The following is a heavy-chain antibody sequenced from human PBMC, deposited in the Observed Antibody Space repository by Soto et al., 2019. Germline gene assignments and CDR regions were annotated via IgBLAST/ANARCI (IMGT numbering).Heavy chain of an antibody. D-gene: IGHD3-16*01. CDR3: ARDGGPAIGYPDAFEI. V-gene: IGHV4-31*03. CDR1: GDSITSGVYY. CDR2: IYHSGNA. J-gene: IGHJ3*02. Sequence: QVQLRESGPGLVKPSQTLYLTCTVSGDSITSGVYYWRWIRQPPGKGLEWIGNIYHSGNAFFNPSLKTGETRSVETSVNHFSLTLSSGTAAGTAVYFVARDGGPAIGYPDAFEIWGQGTLVTVSS.